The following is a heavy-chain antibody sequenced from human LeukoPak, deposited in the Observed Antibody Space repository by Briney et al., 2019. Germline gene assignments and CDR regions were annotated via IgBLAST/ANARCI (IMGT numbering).Heavy chain of an antibody. CDR1: GGSISSYY. Sequence: SETLSLTCTVSGGSISSYYWSWIRQPPGKGLEWIGYIYYSGSTYYNPSLKSRVTISVDTSKNQFSLKLSSVTAADTAVYYCARSKPYDFWSGYYPTLYGMDVWGQGTTVTVSS. V-gene: IGHV4-59*04. J-gene: IGHJ6*02. CDR3: ARSKPYDFWSGYYPTLYGMDV. CDR2: IYYSGST. D-gene: IGHD3-3*01.